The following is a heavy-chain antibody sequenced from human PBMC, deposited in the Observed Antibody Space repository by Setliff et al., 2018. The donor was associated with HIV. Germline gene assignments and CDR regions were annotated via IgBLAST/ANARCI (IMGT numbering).Heavy chain of an antibody. D-gene: IGHD7-27*01. Sequence: PSETLSLTCTVSGGSISAYFWTWIRQPAGKGLEWIGRIYSGGSTNYNPSLNSRVTMSVDTSKNQFSLKLNSVTAADTAVYYCARDLPDLTGRSLDPWGQGTLVTVS. CDR1: GGSISAYF. J-gene: IGHJ5*02. CDR3: ARDLPDLTGRSLDP. CDR2: IYSGGST. V-gene: IGHV4-4*07.